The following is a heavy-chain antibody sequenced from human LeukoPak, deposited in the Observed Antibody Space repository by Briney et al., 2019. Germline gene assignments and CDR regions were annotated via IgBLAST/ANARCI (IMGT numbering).Heavy chain of an antibody. CDR2: IIPILGIA. Sequence: ASVKVSCKASGGTFSSYAISWVRQAPGQGLEWMGRIIPILGIANYAQKFQGRVTITADKSTSTAYMELSSLRSEDTAVYYCASSMVRGVPPDYWGQGTLVTVSS. J-gene: IGHJ4*02. D-gene: IGHD3-10*01. V-gene: IGHV1-69*04. CDR3: ASSMVRGVPPDY. CDR1: GGTFSSYA.